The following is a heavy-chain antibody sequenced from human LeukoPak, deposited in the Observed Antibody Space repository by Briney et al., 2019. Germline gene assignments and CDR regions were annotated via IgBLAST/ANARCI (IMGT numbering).Heavy chain of an antibody. CDR2: ISGSGGST. Sequence: GPLRLSCAASGFTFSSYAMSWVRQAPGKGLEWVSAISGSGGSTYYADSVKGRFTISRDNSKNTLYLQMNSLRAEDTAVYYCAKDFSSPEVEGDYWGQGTLVTVSS. D-gene: IGHD2-15*01. CDR3: AKDFSSPEVEGDY. J-gene: IGHJ4*02. CDR1: GFTFSSYA. V-gene: IGHV3-23*01.